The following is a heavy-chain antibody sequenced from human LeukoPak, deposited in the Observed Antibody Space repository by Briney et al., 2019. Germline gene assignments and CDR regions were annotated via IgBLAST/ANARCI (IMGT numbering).Heavy chain of an antibody. D-gene: IGHD3-22*01. J-gene: IGHJ4*02. CDR3: ARGEEDYYDTSGYYVY. V-gene: IGHV1-46*01. CDR2: INPSGGST. Sequence: VASVKVSCKASGYTFTRYYIHWVRQAPGQGLEWMGIINPSGGSTRYAQKFQGRVTMTRDTSTSTVYLEVSSLRSGDSAVYYCARGEEDYYDTSGYYVYWGQGTLVTVSS. CDR1: GYTFTRYY.